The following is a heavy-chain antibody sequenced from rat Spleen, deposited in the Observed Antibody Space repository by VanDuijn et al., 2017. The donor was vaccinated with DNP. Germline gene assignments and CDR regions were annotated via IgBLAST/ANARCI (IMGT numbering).Heavy chain of an antibody. Sequence: QVQLKESGPGLVQPSQTLSLTCTVSGFSLSSYNVHWVRQPPGKGLEWMGVMWSEGDTSYNSALKSRLSISRDTSKSQVFLKMNSLQTEDTAMYFCSRSPESSYIYFPWAYWGQGTLVTVSS. J-gene: IGHJ3*01. V-gene: IGHV2-32*01. D-gene: IGHD1-2*01. CDR1: GFSLSSYN. CDR2: MWSEGDT. CDR3: SRSPESSYIYFPWAY.